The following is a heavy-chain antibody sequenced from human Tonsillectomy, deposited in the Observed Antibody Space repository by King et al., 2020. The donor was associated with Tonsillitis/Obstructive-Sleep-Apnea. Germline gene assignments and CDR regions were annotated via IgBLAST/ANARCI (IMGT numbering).Heavy chain of an antibody. V-gene: IGHV3-30*18. CDR2: ISYDGSNK. D-gene: IGHD3-22*01. Sequence: QLVQSGGGVVQPGRSLRLSCAASGFTFSSYGMHWVRQAPGKGLEWVAVISYDGSNKYYADSVKGRFTISRDNSKNTLYLQMNSLRAEDTAVYYCAKDQLIEIDYWGQGTLVTVSS. CDR1: GFTFSSYG. J-gene: IGHJ4*02. CDR3: AKDQLIEIDY.